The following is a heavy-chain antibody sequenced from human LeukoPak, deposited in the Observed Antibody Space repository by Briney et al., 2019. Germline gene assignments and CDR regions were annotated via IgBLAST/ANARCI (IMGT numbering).Heavy chain of an antibody. CDR1: GYSISTTNW. J-gene: IGHJ4*02. D-gene: IGHD6-13*01. CDR2: ISYSGST. CDR3: ARTPGGSWEREHLDY. V-gene: IGHV4-28*01. Sequence: ASETLSLTCTVSGYSISTTNWWVWVRQPPGKGLEWIGYISYSGSTYYNPSLKSRVTMSVDTSKNQFSLKMNSVTAVDTAVYYCARTPGGSWEREHLDYWGQGILVTVSS.